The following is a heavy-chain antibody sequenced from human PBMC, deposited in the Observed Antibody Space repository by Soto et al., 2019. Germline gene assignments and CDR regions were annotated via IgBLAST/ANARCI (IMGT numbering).Heavy chain of an antibody. V-gene: IGHV6-1*01. Sequence: SPTLSLPDSSSGGSVSINRSACTLIRQSPSRGLEWLGRTYYRSKWYNDYAVSVKSRITINPDTSKNQFSLQLNSVTPEDTAVYYCSRAKLSNYYGSGSSDYWGQGTPVPVSS. J-gene: IGHJ4*02. CDR3: SRAKLSNYYGSGSSDY. CDR1: GGSVSINRSA. D-gene: IGHD3-10*01. CDR2: TYYRSKWYN.